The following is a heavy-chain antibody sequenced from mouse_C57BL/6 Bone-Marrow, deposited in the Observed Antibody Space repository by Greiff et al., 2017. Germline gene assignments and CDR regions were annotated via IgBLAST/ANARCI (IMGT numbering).Heavy chain of an antibody. CDR3: VYGYDWFAY. Sequence: EVKLMESGGGLVQPGGSLKLSCAASGFTFSDYYMYWVRQTPEKRLEWVAYISNGGGSTYYPDTVKGRFTISRDNAKNTLYLQMSRLKSEDTAMYYCVYGYDWFAYWGQGTLVTVSA. CDR1: GFTFSDYY. V-gene: IGHV5-12*01. J-gene: IGHJ3*01. D-gene: IGHD2-2*01. CDR2: ISNGGGST.